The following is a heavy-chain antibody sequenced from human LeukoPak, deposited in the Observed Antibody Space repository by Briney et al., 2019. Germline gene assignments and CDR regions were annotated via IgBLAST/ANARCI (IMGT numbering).Heavy chain of an antibody. CDR2: INHSGST. Sequence: SETLSLTCAVYGGSFSGYYWSWIRQPPGKGLEWIGEINHSGSTNYNPSLKSRVTISVDTSKNQFSLKLSSVTAADTAVYYCARGLKWLRKNFDYWGQGTLVTVSS. J-gene: IGHJ4*02. CDR1: GGSFSGYY. V-gene: IGHV4-34*01. CDR3: ARGLKWLRKNFDY. D-gene: IGHD5-12*01.